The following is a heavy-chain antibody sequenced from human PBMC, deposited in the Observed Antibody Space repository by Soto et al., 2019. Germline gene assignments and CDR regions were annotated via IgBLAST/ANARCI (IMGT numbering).Heavy chain of an antibody. Sequence: ESGGGLVKPGGSLRLSCVGSAFIFSDHSMNWVRQAPGKGLEWVTSIGDTGTFIYYADSVKGRFTISRDNAKNSLFLQMDSLRPEDTAVYYCARDQRYLRQGYSDYWGQGTLVTVSS. CDR3: ARDQRYLRQGYSDY. CDR1: AFIFSDHS. J-gene: IGHJ4*02. D-gene: IGHD4-4*01. CDR2: IGDTGTFI. V-gene: IGHV3-21*01.